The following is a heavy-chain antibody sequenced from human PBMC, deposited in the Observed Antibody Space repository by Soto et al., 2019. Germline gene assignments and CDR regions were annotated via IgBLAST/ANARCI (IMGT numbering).Heavy chain of an antibody. V-gene: IGHV4-59*01. CDR3: AREKGDDGMDV. Sequence: PSETLSLTCTVSGGSISSYYWSWIRQPPGKGLEWIGYIYYSGSTNYNPSLKSRVTISVDTSKNQFSLKLSSVTAADTAVYYCAREKGDDGMDVWGQGTTVTVSS. D-gene: IGHD3-10*01. J-gene: IGHJ6*02. CDR2: IYYSGST. CDR1: GGSISSYY.